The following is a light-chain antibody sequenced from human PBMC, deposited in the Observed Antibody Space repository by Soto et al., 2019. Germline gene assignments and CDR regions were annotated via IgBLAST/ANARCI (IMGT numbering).Light chain of an antibody. J-gene: IGKJ5*01. V-gene: IGKV3-20*01. CDR1: QSVSSSY. CDR2: GAS. CDR3: QQYGSSPPS. Sequence: EIVLTQSPGTLSLSPGERATLPCRATQSVSSSYLAWYQQKPGQAPRLLIYGASSRATGIPDRFSGSGSGTDFTLTISRPEPQDFAVYYCQQYGSSPPSFGQGTRLEIK.